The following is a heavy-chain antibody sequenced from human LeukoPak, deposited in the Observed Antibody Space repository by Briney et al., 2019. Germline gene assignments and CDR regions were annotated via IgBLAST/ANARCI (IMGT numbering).Heavy chain of an antibody. V-gene: IGHV3-15*01. J-gene: IGHJ4*02. D-gene: IGHD6-19*01. CDR3: TTGGSGCYVGY. Sequence: GGSLRLSCAASGLTFSGQWMNWVRQAPGKGLEWVGRIKSKTDGGTTDYAAPVKGRFTISRDDSKNTLYLQMNSLKTEDTALYYCTTGGSGCYVGYWGQGSLVTVSS. CDR1: GLTFSGQW. CDR2: IKSKTDGGTT.